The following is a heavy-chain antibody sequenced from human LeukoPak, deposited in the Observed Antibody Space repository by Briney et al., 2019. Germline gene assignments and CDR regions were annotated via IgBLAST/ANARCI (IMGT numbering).Heavy chain of an antibody. D-gene: IGHD6-13*01. J-gene: IGHJ4*02. CDR1: GGSVSSGSYY. V-gene: IGHV4-61*01. CDR2: IYYSGST. Sequence: PSETLSLTCTVSGGSVSSGSYYWSWIRQPPGKGLEWIGYIYYSGSTNYNPSLKSRVTISVDTSKNQFSLKPSSVTAADTAVYYCARAGIAAAGDWDYFGYWGQGTLVTVSS. CDR3: ARAGIAAAGDWDYFGY.